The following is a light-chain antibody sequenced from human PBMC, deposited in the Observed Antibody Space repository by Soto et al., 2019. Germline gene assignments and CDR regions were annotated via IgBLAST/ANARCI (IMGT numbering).Light chain of an antibody. J-gene: IGKJ4*01. CDR2: DAS. CDR1: QDISNY. V-gene: IGKV1-33*01. Sequence: DIPMTQSPSSLSASVGDRDTITCQASQDISNYLNWYQQKPGKAPKLLIYDASNLETGVPSRFSGSGSGTDFTFTISSLQPEDIATYYCQQYDNLPFGGGTKVEIK. CDR3: QQYDNLP.